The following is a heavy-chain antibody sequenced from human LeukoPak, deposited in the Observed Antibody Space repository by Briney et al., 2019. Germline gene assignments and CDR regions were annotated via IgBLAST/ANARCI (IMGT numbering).Heavy chain of an antibody. D-gene: IGHD2-2*02. J-gene: IGHJ6*02. CDR3: AREGKRVVPAAIPLEYYYYGMDV. V-gene: IGHV1-69*04. CDR1: GYTFTSYG. CDR2: IIPILGIA. Sequence: ASVKVSCKASGYTFTSYGISWVRQAPGQGLEWMGRIIPILGIANYAQKFQGRVTITADKSTSTAYMELSSLRSEDTAVYYCAREGKRVVPAAIPLEYYYYGMDVWGQGTTVTVSS.